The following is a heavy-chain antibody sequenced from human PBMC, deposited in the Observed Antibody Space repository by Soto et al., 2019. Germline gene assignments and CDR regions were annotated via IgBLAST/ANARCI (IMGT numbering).Heavy chain of an antibody. CDR3: ARDLSDYIWGSYRPTNWFDP. Sequence: GGSMRLSCAASGFTFSSYSMNWVRQAPGKGLEWVSSISSSSYIYYADSVKGRFTISRDNAKNSLYLQMNSLRAEDTAVYYCARDLSDYIWGSYRPTNWFDPWGQGTLVTVSS. CDR2: ISSSSYI. CDR1: GFTFSSYS. D-gene: IGHD3-16*02. V-gene: IGHV3-21*01. J-gene: IGHJ5*02.